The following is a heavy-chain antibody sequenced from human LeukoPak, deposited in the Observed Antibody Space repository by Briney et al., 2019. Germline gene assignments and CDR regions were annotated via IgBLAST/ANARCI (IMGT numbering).Heavy chain of an antibody. D-gene: IGHD3/OR15-3a*01. J-gene: IGHJ4*02. CDR1: GFTFSRYA. V-gene: IGHV3-23*01. CDR2: ISYNGGST. CDR3: ASNRPNSDRHGLNPFDY. Sequence: GGSLRLSCAASGFTFSRYAMSWVRQAPGKGLEWVSAISYNGGSTYYADSVKGRFTISRDNSKSTLYLQMNSLRAEDTAVYYCASNRPNSDRHGLNPFDYWGQGTLVTVSS.